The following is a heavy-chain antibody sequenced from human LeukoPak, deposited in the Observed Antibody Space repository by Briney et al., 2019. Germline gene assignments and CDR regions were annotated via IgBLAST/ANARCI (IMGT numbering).Heavy chain of an antibody. D-gene: IGHD2-15*01. Sequence: SETLSLTCAVYGGSFSGYYWSWIRQPPGKGLEWIREINHSGSTNYNPSLKSRVTISVDTSKNQFSLKLSSVTAADTAVYYCARESGFYCSGGSCYSFPFDYWGQGTLVTVSS. J-gene: IGHJ4*02. CDR1: GGSFSGYY. V-gene: IGHV4-34*01. CDR2: INHSGST. CDR3: ARESGFYCSGGSCYSFPFDY.